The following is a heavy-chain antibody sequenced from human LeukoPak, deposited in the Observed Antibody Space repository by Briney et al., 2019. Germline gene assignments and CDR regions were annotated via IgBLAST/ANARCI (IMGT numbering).Heavy chain of an antibody. V-gene: IGHV3-53*01. CDR1: GFTVSSNY. CDR2: IYSGGST. CDR3: ARASLYDILTGYYTPYYFDY. Sequence: GGSLRLSCAASGFTVSSNYMSWVRQAPGKGLEWVSVIYSGGSTYYADSVKGRFTISRDNSKNTLYLQMNSLRAEDTVVYYCARASLYDILTGYYTPYYFDYWGRGTLVTVSS. D-gene: IGHD3-9*01. J-gene: IGHJ4*02.